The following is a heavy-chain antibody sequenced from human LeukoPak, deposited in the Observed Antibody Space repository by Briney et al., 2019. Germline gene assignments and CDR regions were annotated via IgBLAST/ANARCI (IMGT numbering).Heavy chain of an antibody. Sequence: ASVKVSCKASGYTFTSYGISWVRQAPGQGLEWMGWISAYNGNTNYAQKLQGRVTMTTDTSTSTAYMELRSLRSDDTAVYYCARELGYCSSTSCYPDYWGQGTLVTVSS. J-gene: IGHJ4*02. CDR1: GYTFTSYG. CDR2: ISAYNGNT. D-gene: IGHD2-2*01. V-gene: IGHV1-18*01. CDR3: ARELGYCSSTSCYPDY.